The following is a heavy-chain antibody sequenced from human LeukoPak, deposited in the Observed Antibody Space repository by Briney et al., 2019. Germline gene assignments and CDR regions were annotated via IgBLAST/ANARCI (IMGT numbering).Heavy chain of an antibody. D-gene: IGHD2-15*01. CDR3: TPMDIVVVVAANGMDV. J-gene: IGHJ6*02. CDR2: ISSSSSYI. Sequence: KAGGSLRLSCAASGFTFSSYSMNWVRQAPGKGLEWVSSISSSSSYIYYADSVKGRFTISRDNAKNSLYLQMNSLRAEDTAVYYRTPMDIVVVVAANGMDVWGQGTTVTLSS. V-gene: IGHV3-21*01. CDR1: GFTFSSYS.